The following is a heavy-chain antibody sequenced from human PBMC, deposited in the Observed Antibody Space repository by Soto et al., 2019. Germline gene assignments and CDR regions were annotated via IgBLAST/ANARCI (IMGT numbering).Heavy chain of an antibody. V-gene: IGHV3-23*01. CDR2: VGGGGDNI. J-gene: IGHJ4*02. Sequence: QLLESGGGLVQPGGSLRLSCAASGFTFSSYSMNWVRQAPGKGLQWVATVGGGGDNIFYADSVKGRFTISRDDSQNVVFLQMNSLRPEDTAVYFCAKRDSGSGRSPPLINYWGQGTLGTVAS. CDR1: GFTFSSYS. D-gene: IGHD3-10*01. CDR3: AKRDSGSGRSPPLINY.